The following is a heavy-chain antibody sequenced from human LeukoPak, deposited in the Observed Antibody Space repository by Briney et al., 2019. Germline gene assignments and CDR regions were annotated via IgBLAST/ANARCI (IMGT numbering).Heavy chain of an antibody. J-gene: IGHJ4*02. CDR1: GFTFSSYG. V-gene: IGHV3-30*18. CDR2: ISYDGSNK. Sequence: PGGSLRLSCAASGFTFSSYGMHWVRQAPGKGLEWVAVISYDGSNKYYADSVKGRFTISRDNSKNTLYLQMNSLGAEDTAVYYCAKDSTDYWGQGTLVTVSS. CDR3: AKDSTDY.